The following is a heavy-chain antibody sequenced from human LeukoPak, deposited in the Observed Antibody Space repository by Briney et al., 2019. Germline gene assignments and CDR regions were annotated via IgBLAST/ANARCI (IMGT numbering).Heavy chain of an antibody. V-gene: IGHV3-9*01. CDR3: ARDRWELLANGAFDI. D-gene: IGHD1-26*01. J-gene: IGHJ3*02. Sequence: GGSLRLSCAASGFTFDDYAMHWVRQAPGKGLEWVSGISWNSGSIGYADSVKGRFTISRDNAKNSLYLQMNSLRAEDTALYYCARDRWELLANGAFDIWGQGTMVTVSS. CDR1: GFTFDDYA. CDR2: ISWNSGSI.